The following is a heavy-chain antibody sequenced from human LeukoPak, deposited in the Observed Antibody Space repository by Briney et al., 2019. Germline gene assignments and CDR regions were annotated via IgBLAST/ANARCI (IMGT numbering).Heavy chain of an antibody. V-gene: IGHV1-2*02. CDR3: ARVARRDIVVVPAAIVWFDP. J-gene: IGHJ5*02. CDR2: IIPNSGGT. D-gene: IGHD2-2*01. CDR1: GYTFTGYY. Sequence: ASVKVSCKASGYTFTGYYMHLVRQAPGQGLEWMGWIIPNSGGTNYAQKFQGRVTMTRDTSISTAYMELSRLRSDDTAVYYCARVARRDIVVVPAAIVWFDPWGQGTLVTVSS.